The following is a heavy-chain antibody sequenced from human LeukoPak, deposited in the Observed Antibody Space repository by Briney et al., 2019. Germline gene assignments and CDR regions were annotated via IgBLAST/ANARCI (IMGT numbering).Heavy chain of an antibody. J-gene: IGHJ4*02. CDR1: GFTFSSYG. V-gene: IGHV3-30*18. Sequence: GGSLRLSCAASGFTFSSYGMHWVRQVPGKRLEWVAVISHDGSNKYYVDSVKGRFTISRDNSKNTVYLQMNSLRPEDTAVYYCAKEIYYGSGSYPDYWGQGTLVTVSS. CDR3: AKEIYYGSGSYPDY. CDR2: ISHDGSNK. D-gene: IGHD3-10*01.